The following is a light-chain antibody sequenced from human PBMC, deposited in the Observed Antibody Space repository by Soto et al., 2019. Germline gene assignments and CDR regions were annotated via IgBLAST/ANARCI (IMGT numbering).Light chain of an antibody. CDR1: QGIGPD. CDR2: GAS. J-gene: IGKJ2*01. CDR3: QQGYSYPYT. Sequence: IQLTQSPSSLSASVGDRVTFTCRASQGIGPDLAWYQQKPGIAPKLLIYGASTLQSGLPSRFSGSGSGAYFPLTISRLQPEDFATYSCQQGYSYPYTFGRGTKLQIK. V-gene: IGKV1-9*01.